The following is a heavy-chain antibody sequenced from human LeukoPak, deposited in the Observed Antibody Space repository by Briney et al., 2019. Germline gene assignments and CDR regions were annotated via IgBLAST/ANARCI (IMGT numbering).Heavy chain of an antibody. CDR1: GFTVSSNS. CDR3: AREGRAIFGVVSNWFDP. V-gene: IGHV3-7*01. D-gene: IGHD3-3*01. J-gene: IGHJ5*02. CDR2: IKQDGSEK. Sequence: GGSLRLSCTVSGFTVSSNSMSWVRQAPGKGLEWVANIKQDGSEKYYVDSVKGRFTISRDNAKNSLYLQMNSLRAEDTAVYYCAREGRAIFGVVSNWFDPWGQGTLVTVSS.